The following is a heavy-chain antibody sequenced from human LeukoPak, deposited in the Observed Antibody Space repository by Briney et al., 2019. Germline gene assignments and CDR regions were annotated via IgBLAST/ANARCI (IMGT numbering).Heavy chain of an antibody. D-gene: IGHD5-18*01. CDR3: ARDRAAMVTGHYYYGMDV. CDR1: GGSISSSNW. CDR2: IYHSGST. V-gene: IGHV4-4*02. Sequence: SETLSLTCAVSGGSISSSNWWSWVRPPPGKGLEWIGEIYHSGSTNYNPSLKSRVTISVDKSKNQFSLKLSSVTAADTAVYYCARDRAAMVTGHYYYGMDVWGQGTTVTVSS. J-gene: IGHJ6*02.